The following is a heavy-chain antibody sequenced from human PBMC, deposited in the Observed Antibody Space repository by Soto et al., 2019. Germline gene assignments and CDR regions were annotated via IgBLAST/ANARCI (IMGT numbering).Heavy chain of an antibody. CDR3: ARATADIWFDP. CDR1: GGSISSGDYY. CDR2: IYYRGGT. D-gene: IGHD2-2*01. J-gene: IGHJ5*02. V-gene: IGHV4-30-4*01. Sequence: PSETLSLTCSVSGGSISSGDYYWSWIRQPPGKGLELIGYIYYRGGTNYNSSLKSRATISVDTSKNQFSLKLNSVTAADTAVYYCARATADIWFDPWGQGTLVTVSS.